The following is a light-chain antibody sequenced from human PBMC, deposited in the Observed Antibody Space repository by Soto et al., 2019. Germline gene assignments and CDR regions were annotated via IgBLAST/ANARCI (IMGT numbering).Light chain of an antibody. CDR3: QQYNSYS. Sequence: AIQLTQSPSSLSASIGDRVTITFRASQGISSALAWYQQKPGKAPKLLIHAASSVQSGVPSRFSGSGSGTEFTLTISSLQPDDFATYYCQQYNSYSFGQGTKVDI. J-gene: IGKJ1*01. V-gene: IGKV1-13*02. CDR1: QGISSA. CDR2: AAS.